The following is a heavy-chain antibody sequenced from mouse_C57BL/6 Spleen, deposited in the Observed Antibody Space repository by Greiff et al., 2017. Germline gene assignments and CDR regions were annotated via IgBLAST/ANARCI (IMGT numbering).Heavy chain of an antibody. D-gene: IGHD1-1*01. CDR3: ARSYITTVVATDFDY. J-gene: IGHJ2*01. CDR2: IYPGDGDT. V-gene: IGHV1-82*01. Sequence: QVQLKQSGPELVKPGASVKISCKASGYAFSSSWMNWVKQRPGKGLEWIGRIYPGDGDTNYNGKFKGKATLTADKSSSTAYMQLSSLTSEDSAVYFCARSYITTVVATDFDYWGQGTTLTVSS. CDR1: GYAFSSSW.